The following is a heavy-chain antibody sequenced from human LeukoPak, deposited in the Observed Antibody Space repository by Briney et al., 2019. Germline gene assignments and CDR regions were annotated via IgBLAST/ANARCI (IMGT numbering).Heavy chain of an antibody. CDR1: GGSISSSSYY. CDR3: ARMYYYDSSGYLGDWFDP. CDR2: IYYSGST. J-gene: IGHJ5*02. D-gene: IGHD3-22*01. V-gene: IGHV4-39*07. Sequence: PSETLSLTCTVSGGSISSSSYYWGWIRQPPGKGLEWIGSIYYSGSTYYNPSLKSRVTISVDTSKNQFSLKLSSVTAADTAVYYCARMYYYDSSGYLGDWFDPWGQGTLVTVSS.